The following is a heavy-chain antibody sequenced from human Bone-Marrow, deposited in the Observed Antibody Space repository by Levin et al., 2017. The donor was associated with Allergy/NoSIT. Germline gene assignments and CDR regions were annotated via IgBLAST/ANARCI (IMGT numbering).Heavy chain of an antibody. CDR2: ISRDGGST. J-gene: IGHJ4*02. Sequence: GGSLRLSCAASGFTFNTFWMHWVRQGPEEGLVWVSRISRDGGSTAYADSVEGRFTISRDNTKNALYLQMNSLRVEDTAVYYCAREEYLYAYGSGGGNYWGQGTLVTVSS. V-gene: IGHV3-74*01. CDR3: AREEYLYAYGSGGGNY. D-gene: IGHD1-26*01. CDR1: GFTFNTFW.